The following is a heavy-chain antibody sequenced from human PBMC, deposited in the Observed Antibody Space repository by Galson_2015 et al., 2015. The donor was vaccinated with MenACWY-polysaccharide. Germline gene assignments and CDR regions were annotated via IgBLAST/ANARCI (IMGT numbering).Heavy chain of an antibody. D-gene: IGHD3-3*01. CDR2: ISGSGGNT. CDR1: RFTFSTYA. CDR3: AKDLDFWSGYYRPRGMDV. V-gene: IGHV3-23*01. Sequence: SLRLSCAASRFTFSTYAMSWVRQAPGKGLEWVSGISGSGGNTYYEDSVKGRFTISRDTSKNTVYLQMNSLRDEDTAVYYCAKDLDFWSGYYRPRGMDVWGQGTTVTVSS. J-gene: IGHJ6*02.